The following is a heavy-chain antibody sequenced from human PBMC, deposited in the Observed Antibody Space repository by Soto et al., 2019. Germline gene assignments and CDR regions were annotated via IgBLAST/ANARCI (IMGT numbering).Heavy chain of an antibody. Sequence: SVKVSCKASGGLFSSYPISWVRQVPGQGLEWMGGIIPVFQTAYYAQRFQGRVTITADESTNTAYMELSSLRSEDTAIYYCARGGSGYTWFNEFWGQGTLVTVSS. V-gene: IGHV1-69*13. CDR1: GGLFSSYP. CDR3: ARGGSGYTWFNEF. J-gene: IGHJ4*02. CDR2: IIPVFQTA. D-gene: IGHD3-22*01.